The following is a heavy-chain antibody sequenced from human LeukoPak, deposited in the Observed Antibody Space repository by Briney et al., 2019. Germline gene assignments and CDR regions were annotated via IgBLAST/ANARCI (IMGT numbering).Heavy chain of an antibody. J-gene: IGHJ4*02. D-gene: IGHD1-26*01. CDR3: ARWGLGPSFDY. V-gene: IGHV3-48*04. CDR2: ISSSSSTI. CDR1: GFTFSSYN. Sequence: GGSLRLSCAASGFTFSSYNMNWVRQAPGKGLEWVSYISSSSSTIYYADSVKGRFTISRDNAKNSLYLQMNSLRAEDTAVYYCARWGLGPSFDYWGQGTLVTVSS.